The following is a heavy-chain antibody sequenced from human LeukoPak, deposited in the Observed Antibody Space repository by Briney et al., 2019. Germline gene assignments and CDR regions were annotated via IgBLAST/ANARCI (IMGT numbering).Heavy chain of an antibody. Sequence: GGSLRLSCAASGFTFSSYWMHWVRQAPGKGLVWVSRINSDGSSTSYADSVKGRFTISRDNAKNTLYLQMNTLRADDTAVYYCAKDHGSSDWYYFDYWGQGILVTVSS. CDR3: AKDHGSSDWYYFDY. CDR2: INSDGSST. J-gene: IGHJ4*02. CDR1: GFTFSSYW. D-gene: IGHD6-13*01. V-gene: IGHV3-74*01.